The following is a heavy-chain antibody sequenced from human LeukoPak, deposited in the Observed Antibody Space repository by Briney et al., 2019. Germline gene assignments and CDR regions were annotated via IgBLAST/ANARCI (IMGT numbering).Heavy chain of an antibody. CDR1: GYTFTSYY. Sequence: ASVKVSCKASGYTFTSYYMHMVRQAPGQGLEWMGIINPSGGSTSYEKKFQGRVTMTRDTSTSTVYMELSSLRSEDTAVYYCARDRDSSGWTNWFDPWGQGTLVTVSS. V-gene: IGHV1-46*01. CDR2: INPSGGST. D-gene: IGHD6-19*01. J-gene: IGHJ5*02. CDR3: ARDRDSSGWTNWFDP.